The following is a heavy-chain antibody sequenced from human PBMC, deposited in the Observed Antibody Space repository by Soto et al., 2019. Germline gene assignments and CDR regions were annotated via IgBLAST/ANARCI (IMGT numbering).Heavy chain of an antibody. J-gene: IGHJ6*02. CDR2: ISGSGVST. Sequence: GGSLRLSCAASGFTFSTYAMSWVRQAPGKGLEWVSAISGSGVSTYYADSVKGRFTFSRDNSKNTLYLQMNSLRAEDTTVYYCANFLDCSGGSCYSTRDYYYYYGMDVWGQGTTVTVSS. CDR3: ANFLDCSGGSCYSTRDYYYYYGMDV. V-gene: IGHV3-23*01. D-gene: IGHD2-15*01. CDR1: GFTFSTYA.